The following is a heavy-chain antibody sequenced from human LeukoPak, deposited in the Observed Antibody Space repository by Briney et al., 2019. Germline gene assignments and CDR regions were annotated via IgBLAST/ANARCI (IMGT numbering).Heavy chain of an antibody. CDR1: GFTFSSYA. CDR3: AKNYYDSSGYYYGFDY. V-gene: IGHV3-23*01. D-gene: IGHD3-22*01. CDR2: ISGSGGST. Sequence: GGSLRLSCAAPGFTFSSYAMSWVRQAPGKGLEWVSAISGSGGSTYYADSVKGRFTISRDNSKNTLYLQMNGLRAEDTAVYYCAKNYYDSSGYYYGFDYWGQGTLVTVSS. J-gene: IGHJ4*02.